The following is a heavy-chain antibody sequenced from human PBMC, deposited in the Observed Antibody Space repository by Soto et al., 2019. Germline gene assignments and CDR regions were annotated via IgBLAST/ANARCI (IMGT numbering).Heavy chain of an antibody. CDR1: GFTFRTYA. D-gene: IGHD2-2*01. CDR2: ISYDGSNT. J-gene: IGHJ4*02. CDR3: ARDQGRSITCQLDY. V-gene: IGHV3-30-3*01. Sequence: GGSLRLSCAVSGFTFRTYAMHWVRQAPGKGLEWVAVISYDGSNTYYADSVKGRFTISRDNMLYLQMNSLRAEDTAVYYCARDQGRSITCQLDYWGQGTLVTVSS.